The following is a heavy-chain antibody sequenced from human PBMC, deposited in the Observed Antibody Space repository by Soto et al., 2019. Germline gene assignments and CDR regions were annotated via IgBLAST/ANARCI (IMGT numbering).Heavy chain of an antibody. D-gene: IGHD3-22*01. V-gene: IGHV3-23*01. J-gene: IGHJ4*02. CDR3: AKGANYYDSNGFYLFNF. CDR1: GFTFSNFG. CDR2: LTGNGGTT. Sequence: PGGSLRLSCEASGFTFSNFGMSWVRQAPGKGLEWVSGLTGNGGTTYYADSVKGRFTISRDNSNNTLYLQMDSLRPEDTAVYYCAKGANYYDSNGFYLFNFWGQGTPVTVSS.